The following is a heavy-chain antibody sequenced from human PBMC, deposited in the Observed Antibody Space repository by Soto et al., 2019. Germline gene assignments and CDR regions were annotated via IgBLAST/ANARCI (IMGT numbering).Heavy chain of an antibody. J-gene: IGHJ4*02. CDR3: ARTRAYYFDY. CDR2: INPSGGST. Sequence: ASVKGSCSASGYTCIGYYMRWVLQATVHGLEWMRIINPSGGSTSYAQKFQGRVTMTRDTSTSTVYMELSSLRSEDTAVDYCARTRAYYFDYWGQAKLVTV. V-gene: IGHV1-46*01. CDR1: GYTCIGYY.